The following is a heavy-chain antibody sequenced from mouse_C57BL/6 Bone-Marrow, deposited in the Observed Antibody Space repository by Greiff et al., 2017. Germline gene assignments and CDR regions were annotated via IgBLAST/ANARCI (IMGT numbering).Heavy chain of an antibody. Sequence: QVQLQQPGAELVKPGASVKVSCKASGYTFTSYWMHWVKQRPGQGLEWIGNINPSNGGTNYNEKFKSKATLTVDKSSSTAYLQLSSLTSGDSAVYYCARSGPLRSYAMDYWGQGTSVTVSS. D-gene: IGHD2-12*01. V-gene: IGHV1-53*01. J-gene: IGHJ4*01. CDR2: INPSNGGT. CDR1: GYTFTSYW. CDR3: ARSGPLRSYAMDY.